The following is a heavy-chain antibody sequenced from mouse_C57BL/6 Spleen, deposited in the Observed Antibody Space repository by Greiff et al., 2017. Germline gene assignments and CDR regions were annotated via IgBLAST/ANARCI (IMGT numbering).Heavy chain of an antibody. J-gene: IGHJ3*01. CDR2: IDPSDSYT. Sequence: QVQLQQPGAELVMPGASVKLSCKASGYTFTSYWMHWVKQRPGQGLEWIGEIDPSDSYTNYNQKFKGKFTLTVDKSSSTAYMQLSRLTSEDSAVXYCARGGAWKAYWGQGTLVTVSA. V-gene: IGHV1-69*01. CDR1: GYTFTSYW. CDR3: ARGGAWKAY.